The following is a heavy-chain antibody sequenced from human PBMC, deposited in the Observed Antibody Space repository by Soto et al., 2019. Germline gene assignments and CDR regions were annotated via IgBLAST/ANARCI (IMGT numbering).Heavy chain of an antibody. J-gene: IGHJ4*02. D-gene: IGHD3-9*01. V-gene: IGHV3-48*03. Sequence: LRLSWAVSGFTVSRYEMNWIRQAPGKGLEWVSYISSSGSTIYYADSVKGRFTISRDNAKNSLYLQMNSLRAEDTAVYYCARERYYDILTGFLEWGQGTLVTVSS. CDR2: ISSSGSTI. CDR1: GFTVSRYE. CDR3: ARERYYDILTGFLE.